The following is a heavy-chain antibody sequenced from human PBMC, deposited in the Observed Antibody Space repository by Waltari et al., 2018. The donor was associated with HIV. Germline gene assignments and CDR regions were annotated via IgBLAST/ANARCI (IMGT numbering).Heavy chain of an antibody. CDR2: IRRASNEK. CDR1: GFEFRHYS. CDR3: VRDDPGYGPIDY. Sequence: VYLVESGGGVVKTGGSIRLTCEASGFEFRHYSFNWVRQRPARGLEWVASIRRASNEKHYVDSVRGRFVISRDDSESSVYLQMDSLREEDTATYFCVRDDPGYGPIDYWGQGTLVTV. D-gene: IGHD3-10*01. J-gene: IGHJ4*01. V-gene: IGHV3-21*04.